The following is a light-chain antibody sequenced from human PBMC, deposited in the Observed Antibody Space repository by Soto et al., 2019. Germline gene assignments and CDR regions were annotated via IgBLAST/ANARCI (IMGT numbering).Light chain of an antibody. CDR1: QTVERW. Sequence: DIQITHSPSTLSASVGDRVTITCRSSQTVERWLAWYQQKPGKAPNLVISDVSSLERGVPSRFSGSGSGTEFTLTISGLQPDDFATYYCQQYKDSVWTLGQGTKVDIK. CDR3: QQYKDSVWT. J-gene: IGKJ1*01. CDR2: DVS. V-gene: IGKV1-5*01.